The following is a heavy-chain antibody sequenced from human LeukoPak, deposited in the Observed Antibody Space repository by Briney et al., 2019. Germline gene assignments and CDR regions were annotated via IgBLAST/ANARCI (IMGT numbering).Heavy chain of an antibody. D-gene: IGHD5-18*01. CDR2: IHDSGTT. Sequence: KPSEALSLTCTVSGGSISSFYWTWIRQPPGKGLEWIGYIHDSGTTNSNPSLKSRVTISLDTSRNQFSLKPTSVTAADTAVYYCARLYGYTYGHGGMDVWGQGTTVTVSS. CDR3: ARLYGYTYGHGGMDV. J-gene: IGHJ6*02. V-gene: IGHV4-59*08. CDR1: GGSISSFY.